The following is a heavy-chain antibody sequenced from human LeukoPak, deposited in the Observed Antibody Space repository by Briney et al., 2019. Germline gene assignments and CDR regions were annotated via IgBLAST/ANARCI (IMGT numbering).Heavy chain of an antibody. CDR3: ARGPSFRRALDY. Sequence: SETLSLTCAVYGGSFSGYYWTWIRQPPGKGLEWIGEINHSGSTNYNPSLKSRVTISVDTSKNQLSLKVSSVTAADTAVYYCARGPSFRRALDYWGQGTLVTVSS. J-gene: IGHJ4*02. D-gene: IGHD2/OR15-2a*01. CDR2: INHSGST. CDR1: GGSFSGYY. V-gene: IGHV4-34*01.